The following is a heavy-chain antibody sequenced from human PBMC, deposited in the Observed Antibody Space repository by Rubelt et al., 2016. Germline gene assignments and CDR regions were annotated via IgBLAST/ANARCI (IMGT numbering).Heavy chain of an antibody. Sequence: LKPSETLSLTCAVYGGSFSGYYWSWLRQPPGTGLEWIGEINHSGSTNYNPSLKSRVTISVDTSKNQFSLKLSSVTAADTAVYYCARADGGDDAFDIWGQGTMVTVSS. CDR2: INHSGST. V-gene: IGHV4-34*01. J-gene: IGHJ3*02. D-gene: IGHD3-10*01. CDR1: GGSFSGYY. CDR3: ARADGGDDAFDI.